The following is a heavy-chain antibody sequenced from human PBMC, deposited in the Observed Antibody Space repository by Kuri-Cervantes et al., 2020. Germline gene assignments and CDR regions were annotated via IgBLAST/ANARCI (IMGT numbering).Heavy chain of an antibody. CDR1: GFTFSSYA. CDR3: AKERTTVTTREYFQH. CDR2: ISGSGGST. Sequence: GESLKISCAASGFTFSSYAMSWVRQAPGKGLEWVSAISGSGGSTYYADSVKGRFTTSRDNSKNTLYLQMNSLRAEDTAVYYCAKERTTVTTREYFQHWGQGTLVTVSS. V-gene: IGHV3-23*01. D-gene: IGHD4-17*01. J-gene: IGHJ1*01.